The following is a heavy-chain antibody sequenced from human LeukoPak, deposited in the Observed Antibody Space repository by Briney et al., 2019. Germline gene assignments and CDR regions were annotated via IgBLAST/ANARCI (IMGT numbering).Heavy chain of an antibody. J-gene: IGHJ3*02. CDR3: ARLGLTDVALDAFDI. CDR1: GGTFSSYA. Sequence: ASVKVSCKASGGTFSSYAISWVRQATGQGLEWMGWMNPNSGNTGYAQKFQGRVTMTRNTSISTAYMELSSLRSEDTAVYYCARLGLTDVALDAFDIWGQGTMVTVSS. D-gene: IGHD4/OR15-4a*01. V-gene: IGHV1-8*02. CDR2: MNPNSGNT.